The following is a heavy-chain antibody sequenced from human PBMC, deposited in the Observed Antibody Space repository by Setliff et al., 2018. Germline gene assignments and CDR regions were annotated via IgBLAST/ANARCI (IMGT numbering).Heavy chain of an antibody. CDR3: VFQGAHSSYWYDLGWFDP. D-gene: IGHD6-19*01. J-gene: IGHJ5*02. CDR2: IIGGGGEA. Sequence: QPGGSLRLSCEASGFTFSDYAMSWVRRTPGRGLEWVSAIIGGGGEAYYSGSVRGRFTISRDDSKNTLYLQMDSLRVEDTAVYYCVFQGAHSSYWYDLGWFDPWGQGTLVTVSS. CDR1: GFTFSDYA. V-gene: IGHV3-23*01.